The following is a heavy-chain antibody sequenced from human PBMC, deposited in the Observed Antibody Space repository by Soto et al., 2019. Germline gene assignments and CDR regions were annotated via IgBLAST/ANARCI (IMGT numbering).Heavy chain of an antibody. CDR3: RRDWDYPVL. V-gene: IGHV3-15*05. D-gene: IGHD1-7*01. CDR2: VRSKAGGGTT. Sequence: EVQLVESGGGLVKPGGSLRLSCAASGFTFANAWMSWVHQAPGKGLEWVGRVRSKAGGGTTDYAAPVKGRFTISIDDSETTLYLQMNSLKIDDTAVYYCRRDWDYPVLWGQGTLVTVSS. CDR1: GFTFANAW. J-gene: IGHJ4*02.